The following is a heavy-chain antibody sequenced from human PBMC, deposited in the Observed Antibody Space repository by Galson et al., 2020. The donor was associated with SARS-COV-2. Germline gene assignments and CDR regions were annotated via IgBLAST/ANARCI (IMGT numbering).Heavy chain of an antibody. Sequence: GGSLRLSCAATGFTFNMYGMHWVRQAPGKGLEWVAFIWYDGTKKYYADSVKGRFTISRDNSKNTLYLQMDSLRTEDTAVFYCAKDRCSGTSCIFDSWGQGTLVTVSS. V-gene: IGHV3-30*02. J-gene: IGHJ4*02. D-gene: IGHD2-2*01. CDR2: IWYDGTKK. CDR3: AKDRCSGTSCIFDS. CDR1: GFTFNMYG.